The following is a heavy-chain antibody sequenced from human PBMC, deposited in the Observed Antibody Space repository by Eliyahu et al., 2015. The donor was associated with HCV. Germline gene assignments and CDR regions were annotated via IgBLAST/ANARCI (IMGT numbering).Heavy chain of an antibody. Sequence: QVQLVESGGGLVKPGGSLRLSCAASGFTFSDYYMSWIRQAPGKGLEWVSYISSGSSTTYYADSVKGRFTISRDNTKNSLWLEMNSLRAEDTAVYYCAKGSASYYPDYWGQGTLVTVSS. V-gene: IGHV3-11*01. CDR1: GFTFSDYY. CDR2: ISSGSSTT. J-gene: IGHJ4*02. CDR3: AKGSASYYPDY. D-gene: IGHD3-10*01.